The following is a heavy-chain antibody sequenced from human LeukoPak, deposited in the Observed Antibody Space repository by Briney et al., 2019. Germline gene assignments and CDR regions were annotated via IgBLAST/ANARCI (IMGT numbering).Heavy chain of an antibody. V-gene: IGHV4-4*02. Sequence: GSLRLSCAASGFTFSSYAMSWVRQPPGKGLEWIGEIHHSGSTNYNPSLKSRVSISVDESKNQFSLNLRSVTAADTAVYYCARHDSSGYFLDHWGHGTLVTASS. CDR1: GFTFSSYAM. CDR3: ARHDSSGYFLDH. D-gene: IGHD3-22*01. CDR2: IHHSGST. J-gene: IGHJ4*01.